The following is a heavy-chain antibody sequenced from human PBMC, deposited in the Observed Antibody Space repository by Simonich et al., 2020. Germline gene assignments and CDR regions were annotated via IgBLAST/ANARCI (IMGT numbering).Heavy chain of an antibody. J-gene: IGHJ4*02. CDR3: ARANERDY. D-gene: IGHD1-1*01. CDR1: GFTFSSYS. Sequence: EVQLVESGGGLVKPGGSLRLSCAASGFTFSSYSMNWVRQAPGNGLGWCSSISSSSSYICYADSVKGRFTISRDNAKNSLYLQMNSLRAEDTAVYYCARANERDYWGQGTLVTVSS. CDR2: ISSSSSYI. V-gene: IGHV3-21*01.